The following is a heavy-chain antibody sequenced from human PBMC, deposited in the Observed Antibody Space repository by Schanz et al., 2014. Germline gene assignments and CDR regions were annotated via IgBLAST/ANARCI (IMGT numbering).Heavy chain of an antibody. D-gene: IGHD4-4*01. J-gene: IGHJ3*02. Sequence: DVQLVESGGGLVQSGGSLRLSCAASGFNFGDYYMTWVRQAPGKGLESVAKINPDGSGKYYVVSVEGRFTVSRDNAKSTLFLQMDSLRPEDTAVYFCAKDRWRATVMVDAFDIWGQGTKVTVSS. CDR2: INPDGSGK. V-gene: IGHV3-7*03. CDR3: AKDRWRATVMVDAFDI. CDR1: GFNFGDYY.